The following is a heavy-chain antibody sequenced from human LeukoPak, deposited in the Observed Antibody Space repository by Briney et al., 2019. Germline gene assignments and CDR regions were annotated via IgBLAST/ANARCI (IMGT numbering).Heavy chain of an antibody. CDR3: ARVYYSSSWYPLGYYYYYMDV. CDR1: GYTFTSYD. J-gene: IGHJ6*03. D-gene: IGHD6-13*01. CDR2: MNPNSGNT. Sequence: AASVKVSCKASGYTFTSYDINWVRQATGQGLEWMGWMNPNSGNTGYAQKFQGRVTMTRNTSISTAYMELSSLRSEDTAVYYCARVYYSSSWYPLGYYYYYMDVWGKGTTVTISS. V-gene: IGHV1-8*01.